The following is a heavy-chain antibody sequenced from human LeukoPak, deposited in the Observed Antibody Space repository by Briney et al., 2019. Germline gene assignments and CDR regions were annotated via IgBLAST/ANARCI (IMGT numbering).Heavy chain of an antibody. CDR3: ARGVATKSDYYYYGMDV. Sequence: PGGSLRLSCAASGFTFSSYAMSWVRQAPGKGLEWVSAISGSGGSTYYADSVKGRFTISRDNSKNTLYLQMNSLRAEDTAVYYCARGVATKSDYYYYGMDVWGQGTTVTVSS. J-gene: IGHJ6*02. CDR2: ISGSGGST. D-gene: IGHD5-24*01. V-gene: IGHV3-23*01. CDR1: GFTFSSYA.